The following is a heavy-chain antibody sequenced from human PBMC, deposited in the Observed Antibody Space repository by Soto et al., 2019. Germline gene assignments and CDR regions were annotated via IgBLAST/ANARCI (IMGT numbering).Heavy chain of an antibody. CDR2: IWYDGSNK. Sequence: GGSLRLSCAASGFTFSSYGMHWVRQAPGKGLEWVAVIWYDGSNKYYADSVKGRFTISRDNSKNTLYLQMNSLRAEDTAVYYCARDREPAANAFDYWGQGTLVTVSS. CDR3: ARDREPAANAFDY. J-gene: IGHJ4*02. D-gene: IGHD2-2*01. CDR1: GFTFSSYG. V-gene: IGHV3-33*01.